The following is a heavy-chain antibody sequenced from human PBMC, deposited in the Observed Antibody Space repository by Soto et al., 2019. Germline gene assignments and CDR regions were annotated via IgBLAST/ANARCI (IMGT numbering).Heavy chain of an antibody. V-gene: IGHV1-2*02. CDR1: GYTFTGYY. CDR3: ARTVAYGGVIYCAI. Sequence: ASVKVSCTASGYTFTGYYIHWVRESPGQGRQWMGWNNPNSGGKNYAQEFQDRVTMTRDTSISTACMELSRLTYDATAVYYCARTVAYGGVIYCAIWRHGTLGTVSS. CDR2: NNPNSGGK. D-gene: IGHD3-16*01. J-gene: IGHJ4*01.